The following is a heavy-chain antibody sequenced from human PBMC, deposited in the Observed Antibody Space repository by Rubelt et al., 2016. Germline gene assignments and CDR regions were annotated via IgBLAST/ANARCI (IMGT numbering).Heavy chain of an antibody. D-gene: IGHD3-10*01. CDR1: GGSVSSIDNY. Sequence: QPQLQESGPGLVKTSETLSLTCTVSGGSVSSIDNYWGWIRQPPGKGLEWLGSIFYSGSTLHTPSLKSRVALSVETSKNQLSLNLTAVTAADTAVYYCARGGITVPDLCRLDVWGQGTTVIVSS. J-gene: IGHJ6*02. V-gene: IGHV4-39*07. CDR3: ARGGITVPDLCRLDV. CDR2: IFYSGST.